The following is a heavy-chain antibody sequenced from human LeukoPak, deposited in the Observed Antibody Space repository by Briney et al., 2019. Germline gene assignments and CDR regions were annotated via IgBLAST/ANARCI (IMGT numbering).Heavy chain of an antibody. V-gene: IGHV4-59*01. J-gene: IGHJ4*02. CDR3: ARDYYDSSGYSFNFDY. CDR1: GGSISSYH. D-gene: IGHD3-22*01. CDR2: IYYSGGT. Sequence: SETLSLTCTVSGGSISSYHWSWIRQPPGKGLEWIGYIYYSGGTNYNPSLKSRVTISVDTSKNQFSLKLSSVTAADTAVYYCARDYYDSSGYSFNFDYWGQGTLVTVSS.